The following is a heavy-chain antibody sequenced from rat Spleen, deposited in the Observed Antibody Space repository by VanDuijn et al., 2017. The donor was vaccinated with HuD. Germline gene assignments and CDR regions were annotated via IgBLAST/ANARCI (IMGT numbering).Heavy chain of an antibody. CDR1: GFTFSDYN. V-gene: IGHV5-7*01. J-gene: IGHJ3*01. Sequence: EVQLVESGGGLVQPGRSLRLSCAASGFTFSDYNMAWVRQAPTKGLEWVATISSDGSSTYYGDSVKGRFTISRDNAKSTLYLQMDSLRSEDTATYYGAEHDGGCGRFAYWGQGTRVTVSS. D-gene: IGHD1-11*01. CDR3: AEHDGGCGRFAY. CDR2: ISSDGSST.